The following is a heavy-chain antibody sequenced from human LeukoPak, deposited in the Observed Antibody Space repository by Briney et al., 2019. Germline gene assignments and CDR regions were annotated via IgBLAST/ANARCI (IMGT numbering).Heavy chain of an antibody. CDR1: GFTFSSYV. Sequence: GGSLRLSCAASGFTFSSYVMHWVRQAPDKGLEWVAVISYDGNNKYYADSVKGRFTISRDNSKNTLYLQMNSLRAEDTAEYYCARGGPLPDYWGQGTLVTVSS. CDR3: ARGGPLPDY. CDR2: ISYDGNNK. J-gene: IGHJ4*02. D-gene: IGHD3-16*01. V-gene: IGHV3-30*04.